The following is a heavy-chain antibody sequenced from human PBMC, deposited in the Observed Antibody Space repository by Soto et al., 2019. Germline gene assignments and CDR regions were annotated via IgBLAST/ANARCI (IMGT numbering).Heavy chain of an antibody. Sequence: SETLSLTCTVSGGSISSYYWTWIRQPPGKGLEWIGYIYYRGGTNYNPSLKSRVTISVDTSKNQFSLKLSSVTAADTAVYYCARRYGGNLDYWGQGTLVTVSS. CDR1: GGSISSYY. D-gene: IGHD1-26*01. CDR3: ARRYGGNLDY. J-gene: IGHJ4*02. CDR2: IYYRGGT. V-gene: IGHV4-59*08.